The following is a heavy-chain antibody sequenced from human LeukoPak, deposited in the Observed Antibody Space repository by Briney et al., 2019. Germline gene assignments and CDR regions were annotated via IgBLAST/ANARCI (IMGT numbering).Heavy chain of an antibody. Sequence: PSETLTLTCTVSGGSMRDYFWSWIRQPPGKGLEWIAYSYFTGTTNYNPSLQSRVTISVDTSKNQFSLRLTSVTAADTAVYYCARFSDYYDSSGHYLDYWGQGTLVAVSS. CDR3: ARFSDYYDSSGHYLDY. CDR2: SYFTGTT. CDR1: GGSMRDYF. J-gene: IGHJ4*02. V-gene: IGHV4-59*08. D-gene: IGHD3-22*01.